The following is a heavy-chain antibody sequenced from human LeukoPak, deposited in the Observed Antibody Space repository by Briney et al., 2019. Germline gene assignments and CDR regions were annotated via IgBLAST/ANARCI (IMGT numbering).Heavy chain of an antibody. CDR3: AKGDVSGVNSPFTY. CDR1: GGSISSYY. CDR2: IHYSGST. J-gene: IGHJ4*02. Sequence: PSETLSLTCTVSGGSISSYYWSWIRQPPGKGLEWIGYIHYSGSTYYTPSLKSRLTISVDTSRNQFSLKLSSVIAADTAIYYCAKGDVSGVNSPFTYWGQGTLVTVSS. D-gene: IGHD2-8*01. V-gene: IGHV4-59*06.